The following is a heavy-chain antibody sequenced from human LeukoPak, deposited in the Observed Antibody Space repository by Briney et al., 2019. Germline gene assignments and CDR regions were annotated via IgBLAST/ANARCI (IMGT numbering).Heavy chain of an antibody. CDR3: ARGMYYYDSSGYYGPAYYFDY. CDR2: IYYSGST. J-gene: IGHJ4*02. CDR1: GGSISSYY. D-gene: IGHD3-22*01. Sequence: KPSETLSLTCTVSGGSISSYYWSWIRQPPGKGLEWIGYIYYSGSTNYNPSLKSRVTISVDTSKNQFSLKLSSVTAVDTAVYYCARGMYYYDSSGYYGPAYYFDYWGQGTLVTVSS. V-gene: IGHV4-59*01.